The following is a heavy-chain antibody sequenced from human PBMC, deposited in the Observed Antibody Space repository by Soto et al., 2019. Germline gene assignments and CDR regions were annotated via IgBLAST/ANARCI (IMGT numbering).Heavy chain of an antibody. CDR3: ARLRLTMVRAFGD. CDR2: VHYSGST. V-gene: IGHV4-39*01. Sequence: LSLTCSVSGGSISSRTHYWGWIRQPPGKGLEWIGSVHYSGSTSYNPSLKSRVTISVDTSKRQFSLKLSSVTAADTAVYYCARLRLTMVRAFGDWGQGTLVTVSS. CDR1: GGSISSRTHY. J-gene: IGHJ4*02. D-gene: IGHD3-10*01.